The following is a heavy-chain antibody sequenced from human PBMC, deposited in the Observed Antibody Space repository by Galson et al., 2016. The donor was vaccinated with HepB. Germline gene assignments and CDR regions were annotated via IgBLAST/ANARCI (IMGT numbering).Heavy chain of an antibody. J-gene: IGHJ4*02. CDR2: VSYTGTP. CDR1: GGSSGNYF. D-gene: IGHD2-2*01. Sequence: SETLSLTCTVSGGSSGNYFWTWIRQPPGKGLEWIGYVSYTGTPSYSPSLKSRVTISVDTSKNHFSLNLSSVTAADPAVYYCARLNAGAVGYWGQGTLVTVSS. V-gene: IGHV4-59*12. CDR3: ARLNAGAVGY.